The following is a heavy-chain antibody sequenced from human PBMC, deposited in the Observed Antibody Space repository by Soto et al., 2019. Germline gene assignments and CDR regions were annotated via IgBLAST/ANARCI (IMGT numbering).Heavy chain of an antibody. V-gene: IGHV3-30-3*01. CDR2: ISYDGSNK. Sequence: GGSLRLSCAASGFTFSSYAMHWVRQAPGKGLEWVAVISYDGSNKYYADSVKGRFTISRDNSKNTLYLQMNSLRAEDTAVYYCARNWNYGGGYYYYGMDVWGQGTTVTVSS. J-gene: IGHJ6*02. CDR3: ARNWNYGGGYYYYGMDV. D-gene: IGHD1-7*01. CDR1: GFTFSSYA.